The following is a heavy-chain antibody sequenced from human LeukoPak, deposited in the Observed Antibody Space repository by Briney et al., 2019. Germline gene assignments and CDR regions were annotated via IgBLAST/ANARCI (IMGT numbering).Heavy chain of an antibody. D-gene: IGHD1-26*01. CDR3: ARDGSGSYYFYYYYYMDV. Sequence: SEALSLTCTVSGGSISSGSYYWSWIRQPAGKGLEWIGRIYTSGRTNYNPSLKSRVTISLDTSKNQFSLKLSSVTAADTAVYYCARDGSGSYYFYYYYYMDVWGKGTTVTVSS. CDR1: GGSISSGSYY. V-gene: IGHV4-61*02. J-gene: IGHJ6*03. CDR2: IYTSGRT.